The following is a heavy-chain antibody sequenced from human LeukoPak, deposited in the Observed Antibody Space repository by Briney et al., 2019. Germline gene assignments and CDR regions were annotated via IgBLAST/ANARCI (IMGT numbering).Heavy chain of an antibody. J-gene: IGHJ3*02. Sequence: GGSLRLSCAASGFTFGSYSMNWVRQAPGKGLEWVSSISSSSSYIYYADSVKGRFTISRDNAKNSPYLQMNSLRAEDTAVYYCARGASVVAGNDNAFDIWGQGTMVTVSS. CDR1: GFTFGSYS. D-gene: IGHD6-19*01. CDR2: ISSSSSYI. V-gene: IGHV3-21*01. CDR3: ARGASVVAGNDNAFDI.